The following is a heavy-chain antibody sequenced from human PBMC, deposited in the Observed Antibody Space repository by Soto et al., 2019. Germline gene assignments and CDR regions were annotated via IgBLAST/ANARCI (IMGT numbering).Heavy chain of an antibody. Sequence: SETLSLTCTVSGGSISSDYWSWIRQPPGKGLEWIGCVHYSGRNNYNPSLKSRITISVDTSKNQFFLKMSSVTAADTAVYYCARGVDVDVVLHWGQGTLVTVSS. D-gene: IGHD2-21*01. CDR2: VHYSGRN. V-gene: IGHV4-59*01. CDR1: GGSISSDY. CDR3: ARGVDVDVVLH. J-gene: IGHJ4*02.